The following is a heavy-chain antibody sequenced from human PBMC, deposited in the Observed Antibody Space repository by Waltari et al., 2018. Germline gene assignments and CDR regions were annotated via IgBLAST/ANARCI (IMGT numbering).Heavy chain of an antibody. J-gene: IGHJ4*02. CDR1: GFTFSSYG. CDR2: IWYDGSNK. D-gene: IGHD3-9*01. CDR3: AKHDWGTYYFDY. V-gene: IGHV3-33*06. Sequence: QVQLVESGGGVVQPGRSLRLSCAASGFTFSSYGMHWVRQAPGKGLEWVAVIWYDGSNKYYADSVKGRFTISRDNSKNTLYLQMNSLRAEDTAVYYCAKHDWGTYYFDYWGQGTLVTVSS.